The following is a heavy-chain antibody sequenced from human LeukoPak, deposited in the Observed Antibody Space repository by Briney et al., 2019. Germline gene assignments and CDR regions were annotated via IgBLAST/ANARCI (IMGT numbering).Heavy chain of an antibody. CDR3: ARPRRGCSGGSCYYYYYYMDV. Sequence: KHSQTLSLTCAISGDSVSSNSAAWNWIRQSPSRGLEWLGRTYYRSKWYNDYAVSVKSRITINPDTSKNQFSLQLNSVTPEDTAVYYCARPRRGCSGGSCYYYYYYMDVWGKGTTVTVSS. J-gene: IGHJ6*03. CDR1: GDSVSSNSAA. D-gene: IGHD2-15*01. CDR2: TYYRSKWYN. V-gene: IGHV6-1*01.